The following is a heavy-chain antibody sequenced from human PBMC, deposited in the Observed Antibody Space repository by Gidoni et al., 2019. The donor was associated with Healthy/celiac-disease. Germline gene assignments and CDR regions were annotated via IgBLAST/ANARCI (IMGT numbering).Heavy chain of an antibody. J-gene: IGHJ2*01. D-gene: IGHD3-3*01. CDR3: ARVDFWSGYYLRYFDL. V-gene: IGHV4-31*03. CDR2: IYYSGST. CDR1: GGSISSGGYY. Sequence: QVQLQESGPGLVKPSQTLSLTCTVSGGSISSGGYYWSWIRQHPGKGLEWIGYIYYSGSTYYNPSLKSRVTISVDTSKNQFSLKLSSVTAADTAVYYCARVDFWSGYYLRYFDLWGRGTLVTVSS.